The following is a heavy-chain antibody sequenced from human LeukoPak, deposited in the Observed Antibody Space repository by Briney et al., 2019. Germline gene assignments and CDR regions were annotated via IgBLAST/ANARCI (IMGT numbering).Heavy chain of an antibody. CDR2: ISYDGSNK. D-gene: IGHD6-19*01. CDR3: AREDQWLAFDY. V-gene: IGHV3-30*04. Sequence: GGSLRLSCAASGFTFSSYAMHWVRQAPGKGLEWVAVISYDGSNKYYEDSVKGRFTISRDNSKNTLYLQMNSLRAEDTAVYYCAREDQWLAFDYWGQGTLVTVSS. CDR1: GFTFSSYA. J-gene: IGHJ4*02.